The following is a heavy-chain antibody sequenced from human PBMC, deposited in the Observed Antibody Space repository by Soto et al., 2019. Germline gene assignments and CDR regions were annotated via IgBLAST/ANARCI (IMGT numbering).Heavy chain of an antibody. Sequence: QITLKESGPTLLEPTQTLTLTCSFSGFSLTSSGVGVGWLRQAPGNALECLGIFYWDGDRRYNPSLRQRLTITKDTSKNQVVLTMTYMEPVDTATYYCAHRVPYNSYWDVGWFDPWGQGTLVTVS. D-gene: IGHD1-20*01. J-gene: IGHJ5*02. CDR3: AHRVPYNSYWDVGWFDP. V-gene: IGHV2-5*02. CDR2: FYWDGDR. CDR1: GFSLTSSGVG.